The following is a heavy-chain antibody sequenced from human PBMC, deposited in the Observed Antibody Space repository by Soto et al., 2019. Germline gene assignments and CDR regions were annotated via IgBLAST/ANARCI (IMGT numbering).Heavy chain of an antibody. Sequence: PGGSLRLSCAASGFTFSSYWMSWVRQAPGKGLEWVANIKQDGSEKYYVDSVKGRFTISRDNAKNSLYLQMNSLRAEDTAVYYCARARGAYYYDSSGYSDAFDIWGQGTMDTVSS. J-gene: IGHJ3*02. CDR1: GFTFSSYW. CDR3: ARARGAYYYDSSGYSDAFDI. D-gene: IGHD3-22*01. CDR2: IKQDGSEK. V-gene: IGHV3-7*02.